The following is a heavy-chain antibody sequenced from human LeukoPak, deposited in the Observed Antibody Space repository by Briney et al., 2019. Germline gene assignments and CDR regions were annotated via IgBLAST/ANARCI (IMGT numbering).Heavy chain of an antibody. D-gene: IGHD1-26*01. Sequence: GGSLRLSCSVSGFTSSSHAMHWVRQAPGKGLECVAYISYDGSFQYHADSVKGRFTISRDNSKDILYLQMNSLRVDDSATYYCVGEVGSRQMNSWGQGTLATVSS. J-gene: IGHJ5*02. CDR1: GFTSSSHA. V-gene: IGHV3-30-3*01. CDR2: ISYDGSFQ. CDR3: VGEVGSRQMNS.